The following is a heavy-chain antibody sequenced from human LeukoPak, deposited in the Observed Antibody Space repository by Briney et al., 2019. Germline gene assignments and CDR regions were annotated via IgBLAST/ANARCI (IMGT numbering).Heavy chain of an antibody. CDR2: ISGRGRST. Sequence: GGSLRLSCAASGFTFSSYSMNWVRQAPGKGLEWVSAISGRGRSTYYADSVKGRFTISRDNSKNTLYLQMNSLRAEDTAVYYCASGEDAFDIWGQGTMVTVSS. D-gene: IGHD7-27*01. CDR3: ASGEDAFDI. J-gene: IGHJ3*02. CDR1: GFTFSSYS. V-gene: IGHV3-23*01.